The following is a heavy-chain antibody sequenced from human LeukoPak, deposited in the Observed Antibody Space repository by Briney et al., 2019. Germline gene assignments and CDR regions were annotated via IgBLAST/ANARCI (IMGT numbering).Heavy chain of an antibody. CDR1: GYTLTELS. J-gene: IGHJ5*02. CDR3: ATDRWWELRLGFDP. V-gene: IGHV1-24*01. CDR2: IDPEDGET. Sequence: ASVKVSCKVSGYTLTELSMHCVRQAPGQGLEWMGGIDPEDGETIYAQKFQGRVTMTEDTSTDTAYMELSSLRSEDTAVYYCATDRWWELRLGFDPWGQGTLVTVSS. D-gene: IGHD1-26*01.